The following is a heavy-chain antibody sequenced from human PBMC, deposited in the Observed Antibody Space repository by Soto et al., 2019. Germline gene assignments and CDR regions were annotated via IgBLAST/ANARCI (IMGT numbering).Heavy chain of an antibody. CDR3: ARDGSSSTRTYGMDV. Sequence: LRLSCAASGFTFSSYAMHWVRQAPGKGLEWVAVISYDGSNKYYADSVKGRFTISRDNSKNTLYLQMNSLRAEDTAVYYCARDGSSSTRTYGMDVWGQGTTVTVSS. CDR2: ISYDGSNK. D-gene: IGHD6-6*01. CDR1: GFTFSSYA. V-gene: IGHV3-30-3*01. J-gene: IGHJ6*02.